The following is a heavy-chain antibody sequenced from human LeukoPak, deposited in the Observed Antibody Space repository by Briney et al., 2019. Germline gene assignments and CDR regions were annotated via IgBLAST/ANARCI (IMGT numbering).Heavy chain of an antibody. D-gene: IGHD6-19*01. CDR2: IYSGGTT. J-gene: IGHJ4*02. CDR3: AKYQRGWYYFDY. V-gene: IGHV3-66*01. CDR1: GFTVSPSY. Sequence: GGSLRLSCAASGFTVSPSYMTWVRQAPGKGLEWVSVIYSGGTTYYADSVKGRFTISRDYSRDTLYLQMNSLRAEDTAVYYCAKYQRGWYYFDYWGQGTLVTVSS.